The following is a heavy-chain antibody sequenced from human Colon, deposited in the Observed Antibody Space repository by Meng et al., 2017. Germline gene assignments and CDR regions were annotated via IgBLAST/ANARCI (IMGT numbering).Heavy chain of an antibody. D-gene: IGHD2-21*02. J-gene: IGHJ6*02. Sequence: GESLKISCTGSGYSFSSYWIVWVRQMPGKGLEWMGIIYPGDSDIKYSPSFQGQVTISADKSISTAYLQWSSLKASDTAMYYCARRSYCDGDCTVYPHYYYGMDVWGQGTTVTVSS. CDR1: GYSFSSYW. CDR2: IYPGDSDI. CDR3: ARRSYCDGDCTVYPHYYYGMDV. V-gene: IGHV5-51*01.